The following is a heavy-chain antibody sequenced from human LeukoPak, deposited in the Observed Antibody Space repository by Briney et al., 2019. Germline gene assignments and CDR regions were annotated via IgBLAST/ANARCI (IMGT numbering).Heavy chain of an antibody. V-gene: IGHV3-7*01. CDR3: ARDILTGSQSRFQH. Sequence: PGGSLRLSCAASGFTFSSYWMSWVRQAPGKGLEWVANIKQDGSEKYYVDSVKGRFTISRDNAKNSLYPQMNSLRAEDTAVYYCARDILTGSQSRFQHWGQGTLVTVSS. J-gene: IGHJ1*01. CDR2: IKQDGSEK. D-gene: IGHD3-9*01. CDR1: GFTFSSYW.